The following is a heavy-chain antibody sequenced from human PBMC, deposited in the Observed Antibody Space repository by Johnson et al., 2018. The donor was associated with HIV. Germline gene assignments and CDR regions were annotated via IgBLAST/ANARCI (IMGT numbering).Heavy chain of an antibody. CDR3: AKDIRTGTPRNYAFDI. CDR1: GFTFDDYA. V-gene: IGHV3-9*01. Sequence: QLVESGGGLVQPGRSLRLSCAASGFTFDDYAMHWVRQAPGKGLEWVSGISWNSGSIGYADSVKGRFTISRDNAKNSLYLQMNCLRAEDTALYYCAKDIRTGTPRNYAFDIWGQGTMVSVSS. CDR2: ISWNSGSI. J-gene: IGHJ3*02. D-gene: IGHD1-7*01.